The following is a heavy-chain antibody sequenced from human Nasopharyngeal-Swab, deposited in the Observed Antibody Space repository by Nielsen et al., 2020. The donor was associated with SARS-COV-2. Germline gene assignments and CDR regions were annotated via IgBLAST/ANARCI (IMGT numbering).Heavy chain of an antibody. CDR2: ISYDGSNK. CDR1: GFTFSSYA. J-gene: IGHJ4*02. CDR3: AREYYYGSGSLDY. V-gene: IGHV3-30*04. Sequence: GESLKISCAASGFTFSSYAMHWVRQAPGKGLEWVAVISYDGSNKYYADSVKDRFTISRDNSKNTLYLQMNSLRAEDTAVYYCAREYYYGSGSLDYWGQGTLVTVSS. D-gene: IGHD3-10*01.